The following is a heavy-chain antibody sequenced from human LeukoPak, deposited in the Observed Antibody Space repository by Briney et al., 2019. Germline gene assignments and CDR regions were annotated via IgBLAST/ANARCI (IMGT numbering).Heavy chain of an antibody. D-gene: IGHD6-19*01. V-gene: IGHV4-38-2*01. CDR3: TRVTRNSGWFFDY. CDR2: TAHRGNT. CDR1: GYSISGGYF. Sequence: SETLSLTCDVSGYSISGGYFWGWIPQPPGIGLEWIGSTAHRGNTYYNPSLKGRVSISTDGSKNQFSLSLTSVTAADTATYYCTRVTRNSGWFFDYWGPGTLATVHS. J-gene: IGHJ4*02.